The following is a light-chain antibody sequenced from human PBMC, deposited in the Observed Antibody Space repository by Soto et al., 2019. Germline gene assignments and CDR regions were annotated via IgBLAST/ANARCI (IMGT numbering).Light chain of an antibody. Sequence: DIQMTQSPSSVSASVGDRVTITCRASQGISSWLDWYQQKPGKAPNLLIYAASSLQSGVPSRFSGSGSGTDFTLTISSLQPEDFATYYCQQANSFPLTFGGGTKVDSK. J-gene: IGKJ4*01. CDR3: QQANSFPLT. V-gene: IGKV1-12*01. CDR2: AAS. CDR1: QGISSW.